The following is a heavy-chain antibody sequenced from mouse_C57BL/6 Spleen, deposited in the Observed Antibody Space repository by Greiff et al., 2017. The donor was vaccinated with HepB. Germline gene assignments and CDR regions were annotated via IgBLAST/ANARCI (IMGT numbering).Heavy chain of an antibody. CDR3: ARRVYDGYYVSGAMDY. J-gene: IGHJ4*01. Sequence: VQLKQSGGGLVKPGGSLKLSCAASGFTFSDYGMHWVRQAPEKGLEWVAYISSGSSTIYYADTVKGRFTISRDNAKNNLFLQMTSLRSEDTAMYDCARRVYDGYYVSGAMDYWGQGTSVTVSS. CDR2: ISSGSSTI. D-gene: IGHD2-3*01. CDR1: GFTFSDYG. V-gene: IGHV5-17*01.